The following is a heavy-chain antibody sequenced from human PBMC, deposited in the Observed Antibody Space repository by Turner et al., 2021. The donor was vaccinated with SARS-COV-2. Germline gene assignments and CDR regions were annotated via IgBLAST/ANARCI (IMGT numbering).Heavy chain of an antibody. Sequence: EVQLVESGGGLVKPWGSLRLSCAASGFTFSSYSMNWVRQAPGKGLEWVSSISYSSTYIYYADSVKGRFTISRDNAKNSLYLQMNSLRAEDTAVYYCARDHRPVVVPAAKRAGSYYYGMDVWGQGTTVTVSS. CDR3: ARDHRPVVVPAAKRAGSYYYGMDV. J-gene: IGHJ6*02. CDR2: ISYSSTYI. V-gene: IGHV3-21*01. D-gene: IGHD2-2*01. CDR1: GFTFSSYS.